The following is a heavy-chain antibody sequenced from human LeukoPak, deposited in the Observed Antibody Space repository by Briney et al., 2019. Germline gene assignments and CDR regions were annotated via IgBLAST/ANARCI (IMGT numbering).Heavy chain of an antibody. CDR3: AGGRTDIVVVPATLRNYYFDY. CDR1: GYSISSGYY. Sequence: SETLSLTCTVSGYSISSGYYWGWIRQPPGKGLEWIGSIYHSGSTYYNPSLKSRVTISVDTSKNQFSLKLSSVTAADTAVYYCAGGRTDIVVVPATLRNYYFDYWGQGTLVIVSS. D-gene: IGHD2-2*01. J-gene: IGHJ4*02. CDR2: IYHSGST. V-gene: IGHV4-38-2*02.